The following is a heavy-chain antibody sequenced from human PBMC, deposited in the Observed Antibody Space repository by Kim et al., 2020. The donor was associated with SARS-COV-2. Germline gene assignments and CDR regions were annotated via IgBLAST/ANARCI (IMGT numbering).Heavy chain of an antibody. J-gene: IGHJ6*02. V-gene: IGHV3-30*18. CDR3: AKGIAAAGKGRDYYYGMDV. CDR2: ISYDGSNK. D-gene: IGHD6-13*01. Sequence: GGSLRLSCAASGFTFSSYGMHWVRQAPGKGLEWVAVISYDGSNKYYADSVKGRFTISRDNSKNTLYLQMNSLRAEDTAVYYCAKGIAAAGKGRDYYYGMDVWGQGTTVTVSS. CDR1: GFTFSSYG.